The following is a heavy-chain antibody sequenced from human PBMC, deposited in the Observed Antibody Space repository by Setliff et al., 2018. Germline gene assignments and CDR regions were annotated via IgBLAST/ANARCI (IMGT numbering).Heavy chain of an antibody. V-gene: IGHV4-59*11. J-gene: IGHJ5*02. CDR3: ARVLNWFDP. Sequence: PSETLSLTCAVYGGSFSSHYWSWIRQPPGKGLEWIGYIYYSGSTNYNPSLKSRVTISVDTSKNQFSLKLSSVTAADTAVYYCARVLNWFDPWGQGTLVTVSS. D-gene: IGHD1-26*01. CDR1: GGSFSSHY. CDR2: IYYSGST.